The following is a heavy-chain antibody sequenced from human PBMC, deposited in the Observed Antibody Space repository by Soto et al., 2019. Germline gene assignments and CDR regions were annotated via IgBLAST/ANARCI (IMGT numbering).Heavy chain of an antibody. D-gene: IGHD5-12*01. CDR2: IYYSGST. CDR1: GGSISSGGYY. J-gene: IGHJ4*02. CDR3: VRDPNSGYDFFDY. V-gene: IGHV4-31*03. Sequence: QVQLQESGPGLVKPTQTLSLTCTVSGGSISSGGYYWSWIRQHPGKGLEWIGYIYYSGSTYYNPSLKSRVTISVDTSKNQFSLKLSSVTAADTAVYYCVRDPNSGYDFFDYWGQGTLVTVSS.